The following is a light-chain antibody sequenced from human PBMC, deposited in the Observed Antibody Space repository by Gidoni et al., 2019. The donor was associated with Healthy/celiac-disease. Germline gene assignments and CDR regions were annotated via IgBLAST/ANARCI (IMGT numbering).Light chain of an antibody. V-gene: IGLV3-1*01. CDR3: QAWDSSTVV. Sequence: SYELTPPPSVSVSPGQTASITCSGDKLGDKYAHWYQQKPGQSPVLVIYQDSKRPSGIPERFSGSNSGNTATLTISGTQAMDEADYYCQAWDSSTVVFGGGTKLTVL. CDR2: QDS. J-gene: IGLJ2*01. CDR1: KLGDKY.